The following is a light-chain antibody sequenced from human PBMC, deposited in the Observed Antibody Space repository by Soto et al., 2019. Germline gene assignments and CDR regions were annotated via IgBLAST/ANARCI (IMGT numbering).Light chain of an antibody. CDR1: QSVSSSY. CDR3: QQYGSSPQYT. CDR2: GAS. J-gene: IGKJ2*01. V-gene: IGKV3-20*01. Sequence: EIVLTQSPGTLSLSPGERATLSCRASQSVSSSYLAWYQQKPGQAPRLLIYGASSRATGIPDRFSGSGSRTDFTLTIIRLEPEDFAVYYCQQYGSSPQYTFGQGTKLEIK.